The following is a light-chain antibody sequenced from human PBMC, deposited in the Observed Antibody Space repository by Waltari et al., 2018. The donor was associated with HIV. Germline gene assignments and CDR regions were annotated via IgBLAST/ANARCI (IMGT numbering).Light chain of an antibody. J-gene: IGLJ2*01. CDR3: CSYAGTSTYVA. CDR1: SSDGGSSNL. CDR2: EVS. Sequence: QSALTQPASVSGSPGQSITISCTGTSSDGGSSNLVSWYQQHPGKAPKLTMYEVSKRPSGVSNRFHGSKSGNTASLTISGLQAEDEADYYCCSYAGTSTYVAFGGGTKLTVL. V-gene: IGLV2-23*02.